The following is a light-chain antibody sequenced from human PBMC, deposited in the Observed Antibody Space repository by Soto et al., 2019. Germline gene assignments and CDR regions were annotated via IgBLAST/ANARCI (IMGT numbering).Light chain of an antibody. J-gene: IGKJ2*01. CDR3: QQYGSSLMYT. V-gene: IGKV3-20*01. Sequence: EIVLTQSPGTLSLSPGERATLSCRASQSLSRSRLAWYQQKAGQAPRLLIYGASSRATGIPDRFSGSGSGTDFTLTLSRLEPEDFAVYYCQQYGSSLMYTFGQGTKLEIK. CDR1: QSLSRSR. CDR2: GAS.